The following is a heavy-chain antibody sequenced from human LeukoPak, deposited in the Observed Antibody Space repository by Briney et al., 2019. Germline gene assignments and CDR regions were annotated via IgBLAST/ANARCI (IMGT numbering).Heavy chain of an antibody. D-gene: IGHD2-2*01. J-gene: IGHJ6*02. CDR2: ISAYNGNT. CDR3: ARELRSSTIYYYGMDV. CDR1: GYTFTRYG. Sequence: ASVKVSCKASGYTFTRYGISWVRQAPGQGLEWMGWISAYNGNTNYAQKLQGRVTMTTDTSTSTAYMELRSLRSDDTAAYYCARELRSSTIYYYGMDVWGQGTTVTVSS. V-gene: IGHV1-18*01.